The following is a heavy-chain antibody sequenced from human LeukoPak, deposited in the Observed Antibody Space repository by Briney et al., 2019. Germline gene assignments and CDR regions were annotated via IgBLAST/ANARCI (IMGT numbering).Heavy chain of an antibody. V-gene: IGHV3-73*01. CDR2: IRIKTNSYAT. Sequence: PGGSLRLSCAASGFTFRGSDMHWVRQASGKGLEWVGRIRIKTNSYATAYAASVKGRFTISRDDSKNTAYLQMNSLKTEDTAVYYCTTLDFNYWGQGTLVTVSS. CDR3: TTLDFNY. J-gene: IGHJ4*02. CDR1: GFTFRGSD.